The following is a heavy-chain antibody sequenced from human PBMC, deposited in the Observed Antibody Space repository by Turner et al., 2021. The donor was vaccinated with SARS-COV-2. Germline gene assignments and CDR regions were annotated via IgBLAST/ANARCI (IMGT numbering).Heavy chain of an antibody. V-gene: IGHV4-39*01. CDR1: GCSISSSSYY. J-gene: IGHJ5*02. CDR2: IYYSGST. CDR3: ARHWEVAAAAYLARFDP. Sequence: QLQLQESGPGLVKPSETLSLPCTVPGCSISSSSYYWGWIRQPPGKGLEWIGSIYYSGSTYYNPSLKSRVTISVDTSKNQFSLKLSSVTAADTAVYYCARHWEVAAAAYLARFDPWGQGTLVTVSS. D-gene: IGHD6-13*01.